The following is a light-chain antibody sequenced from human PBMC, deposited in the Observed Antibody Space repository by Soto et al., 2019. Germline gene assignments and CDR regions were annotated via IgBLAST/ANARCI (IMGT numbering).Light chain of an antibody. CDR3: HQRNNWPST. CDR1: QSGSTY. CDR2: LSS. J-gene: IGKJ3*01. V-gene: IGKV3-11*01. Sequence: EIFLTQSPANLSLAPGERATLSFRASQSGSTYLAWYQQEHAQPPRLLTYLSSIRATGIPARFSGSGSGTDFPLTISRLDPEDFAVYYCHQRNNWPSTFGPGTKVDVK.